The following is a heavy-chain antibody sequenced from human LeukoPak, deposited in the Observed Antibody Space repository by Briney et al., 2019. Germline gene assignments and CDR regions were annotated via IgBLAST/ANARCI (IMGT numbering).Heavy chain of an antibody. V-gene: IGHV1-3*01. CDR1: GYTFTSYA. Sequence: ASVTVSCTASGYTFTSYAMHWVRQAPGQRLEWMGWINAGNGNTKYSQKFRGRVTITRDTSASTAYMELSSLRSEDTAVYYCASPMGDIVVVPAAPYYYYYGMDVWGQGTTVTVSS. CDR2: INAGNGNT. CDR3: ASPMGDIVVVPAAPYYYYYGMDV. J-gene: IGHJ6*02. D-gene: IGHD2-2*01.